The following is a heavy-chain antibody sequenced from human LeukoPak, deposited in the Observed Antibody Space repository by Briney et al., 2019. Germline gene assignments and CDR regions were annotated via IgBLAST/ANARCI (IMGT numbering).Heavy chain of an antibody. CDR3: AKCPVSALVGANTYWD. J-gene: IGHJ4*02. Sequence: GGSLRLSCAASVFTFSNYAMNWVRQAPGKGLEWVSLISGSTGSTYYADSVKGRFSISRDNSKNTVYLQMNSLRVEDTAVYYCAKCPVSALVGANTYWDRGQGTLVTVSS. V-gene: IGHV3-23*01. CDR2: ISGSTGST. CDR1: VFTFSNYA. D-gene: IGHD1-26*01.